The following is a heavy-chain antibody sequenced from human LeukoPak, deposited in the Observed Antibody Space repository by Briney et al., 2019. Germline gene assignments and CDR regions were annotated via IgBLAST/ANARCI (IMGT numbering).Heavy chain of an antibody. CDR2: IYHSGST. CDR3: ARSISRYSSSSGLDY. J-gene: IGHJ4*02. CDR1: GASISSSNYY. V-gene: IGHV4-39*07. Sequence: SETLSLICAVSGASISSSNYYWGWVRQSPGKGLEWIGSIYHSGSTYYNPSLKSRVTISVDTSKNQFSLKLSSVTAADTAVYYCARSISRYSSSSGLDYWGQGTLVTVSS. D-gene: IGHD6-6*01.